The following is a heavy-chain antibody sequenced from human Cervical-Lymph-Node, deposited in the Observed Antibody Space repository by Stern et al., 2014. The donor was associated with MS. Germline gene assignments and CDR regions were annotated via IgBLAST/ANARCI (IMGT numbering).Heavy chain of an antibody. V-gene: IGHV3-23*04. CDR2: ISSGGDSI. CDR3: AKLMGSIAARDGFDI. Sequence: EVQLEESGGDLVQPGGSLRLSCTVSGFFFTRYAMTWVRQAPGKGLEWVSVISSGGDSIYYAGVLKGRFTISRDNSKKTMYLEMNSLRAEDTAVYFCAKLMGSIAARDGFDIWGQGTMVTVSA. CDR1: GFFFTRYA. D-gene: IGHD6-6*01. J-gene: IGHJ3*02.